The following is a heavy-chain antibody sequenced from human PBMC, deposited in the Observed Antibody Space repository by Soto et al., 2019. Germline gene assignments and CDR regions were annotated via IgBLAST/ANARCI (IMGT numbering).Heavy chain of an antibody. D-gene: IGHD3-10*01. Sequence: QVQLQQWGAGLLKPSETLSLTCAVYGGSFSGYYWSWIRQPPGKGLEWIGEINHSGITNYNPSLKSRVTRSVDTSKNQFSLDLSSVTAADTAVYYCARAGSGSSSDWYFDYWGQGTLVTVSS. CDR2: INHSGIT. J-gene: IGHJ4*02. V-gene: IGHV4-34*02. CDR1: GGSFSGYY. CDR3: ARAGSGSSSDWYFDY.